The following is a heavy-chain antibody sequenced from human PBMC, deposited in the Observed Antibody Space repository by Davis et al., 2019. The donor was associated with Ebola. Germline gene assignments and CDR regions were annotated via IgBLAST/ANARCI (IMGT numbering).Heavy chain of an antibody. J-gene: IGHJ6*02. CDR1: GFTFSGYA. D-gene: IGHD2-2*01. CDR2: IPYDGSNK. Sequence: GESLKISCAPSGFTFSGYAMHWVRQAPGKGLEWVAVIPYDGSNKYYADSVKGRFTISRDNSKNTLYLQMNSLRAEDTAVYYCAKDIVVVPAALWGLYYYYGMDVWGQGTTVTVSS. V-gene: IGHV3-30*04. CDR3: AKDIVVVPAALWGLYYYYGMDV.